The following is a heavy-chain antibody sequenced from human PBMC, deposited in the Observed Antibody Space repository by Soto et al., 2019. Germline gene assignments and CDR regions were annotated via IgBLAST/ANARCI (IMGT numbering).Heavy chain of an antibody. D-gene: IGHD3-16*01. CDR1: GYTFTSYA. CDR2: INAGNGNT. V-gene: IGHV1-3*01. Sequence: QVQLVQSGAEVKKPGASVKVSCKASGYTFTSYAMHWVRQAPGQRLEWMGWINAGNGNTKYSQKFQGRVTITRDTSASTAYMELSSLRSEDTAVYYCARGGGLYWYFDLWGSGTLVTVSS. J-gene: IGHJ2*01. CDR3: ARGGGLYWYFDL.